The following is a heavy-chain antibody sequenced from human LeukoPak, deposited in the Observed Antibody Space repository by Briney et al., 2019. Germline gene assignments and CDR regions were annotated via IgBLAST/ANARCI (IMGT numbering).Heavy chain of an antibody. CDR1: GYTFTSYG. J-gene: IGHJ3*02. V-gene: IGHV1-18*01. CDR2: ISAYNGNT. Sequence: ASVKVSRKASGYTFTSYGISWVRQAPGQGLEWMGWISAYNGNTNYAQKLQGRVTMTTDTSTSTAYMELRSLRSDDTAVYYCAREVEASGQWLVRGDAFDIWGQGTMVTVSS. D-gene: IGHD6-19*01. CDR3: AREVEASGQWLVRGDAFDI.